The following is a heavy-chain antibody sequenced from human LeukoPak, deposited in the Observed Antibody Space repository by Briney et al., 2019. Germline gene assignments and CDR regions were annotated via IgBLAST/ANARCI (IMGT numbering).Heavy chain of an antibody. CDR3: ARALGIAAAGKPPGYYYYYYMDV. V-gene: IGHV1-69*13. J-gene: IGHJ6*03. CDR1: GGTFSSYA. D-gene: IGHD6-13*01. Sequence: ASVKVSCKASGGTFSSYAISWVRQAPGQGLEWMGGIIPIFGTANYAQKFQGRVTITADESTSTAYMELSSLRSEDTAVYYCARALGIAAAGKPPGYYYYYYMDVWGKGTTVTVSS. CDR2: IIPIFGTA.